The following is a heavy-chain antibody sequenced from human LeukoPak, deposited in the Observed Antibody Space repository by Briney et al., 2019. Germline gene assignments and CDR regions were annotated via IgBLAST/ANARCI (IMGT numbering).Heavy chain of an antibody. J-gene: IGHJ5*02. V-gene: IGHV3-9*01. Sequence: PGGSLRLSCAASGFTFDDYAMHWVRQAPGKGLEWVSGISWNSGSIGYADSVKGRFTISRDNAQNSLYLQMISLRAEDTAVYYCAKARRIQLWLSWGQGTLVTVSS. CDR3: AKARRIQLWLS. CDR2: ISWNSGSI. D-gene: IGHD5-18*01. CDR1: GFTFDDYA.